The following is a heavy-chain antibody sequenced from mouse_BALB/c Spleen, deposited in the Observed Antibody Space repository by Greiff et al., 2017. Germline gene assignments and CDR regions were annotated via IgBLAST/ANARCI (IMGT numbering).Heavy chain of an antibody. Sequence: VQLQQSGPELVKPGASVTMSCTASGYTFTSYVMHWVKQKPGQGLEWIGYINPYNDGTKYNEKFNGMATLTSDKSSSTAYMELSSLTSEDAAVYYCASNYGDLYYAMDDWGQGTSVTVAS. CDR3: ASNYGDLYYAMDD. CDR2: INPYNDGT. CDR1: GYTFTSYV. D-gene: IGHD2-13*01. V-gene: IGHV1-14*01. J-gene: IGHJ4*01.